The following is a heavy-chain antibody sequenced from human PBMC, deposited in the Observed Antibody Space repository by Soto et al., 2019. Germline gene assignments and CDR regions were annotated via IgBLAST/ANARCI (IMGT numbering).Heavy chain of an antibody. D-gene: IGHD3-10*01. CDR2: VYLSGNA. J-gene: IGHJ3*02. V-gene: IGHV4-30-2*01. Sequence: QLQLQESGAGLVMPSQTLSLTCGVSGGSMTSGDFSWNWIRQPPGRGLEWIGNVYLSGNAYYNPSLRGRVIISIDESRNQFFLTMSSVTAADTAVYFCARDFYGAGVNDTFDIWGPGTMVTVSS. CDR3: ARDFYGAGVNDTFDI. CDR1: GGSMTSGDFS.